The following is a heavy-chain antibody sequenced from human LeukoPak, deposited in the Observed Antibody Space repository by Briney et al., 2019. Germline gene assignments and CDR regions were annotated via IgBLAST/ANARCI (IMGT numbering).Heavy chain of an antibody. V-gene: IGHV4-59*08. CDR3: ARHSYNWNLPQGFDP. D-gene: IGHD1-20*01. Sequence: PSETLSLTCTVSGGSISSYYWSWFRQPPGKGLEWLGYVYYSGTTNYNPSLKSRITISVVTSKNQFSLEVRSVTAADTAVYYCARHSYNWNLPQGFDPWGQGTLVIVSS. CDR1: GGSISSYY. CDR2: VYYSGTT. J-gene: IGHJ5*02.